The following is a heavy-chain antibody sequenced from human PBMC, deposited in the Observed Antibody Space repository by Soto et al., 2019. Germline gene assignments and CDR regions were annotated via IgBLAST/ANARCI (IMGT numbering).Heavy chain of an antibody. V-gene: IGHV3-23*04. CDR1: GLTFSSHA. D-gene: IGHD4-4*01. J-gene: IGHJ2*01. CDR2: VSGAGDYT. Sequence: VELVESGEGLVHPGESLRLSCATSGLTFSSHAMSWVRQAPGRGLEWVSTVSGAGDYTYYADSVKGRFTISRDNSKSTAYLQTSNLRAEDSAVYYCARKSTVNPTRPYWYFDLWGRGSLVSVSS. CDR3: ARKSTVNPTRPYWYFDL.